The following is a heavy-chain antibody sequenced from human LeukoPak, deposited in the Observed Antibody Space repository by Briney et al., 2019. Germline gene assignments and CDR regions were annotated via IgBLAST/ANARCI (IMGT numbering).Heavy chain of an antibody. CDR1: GGSISSRSFY. Sequence: SETLSLTCTVSGGSISSRSFYWGWIRQPPGKGLEWIGSIYYSGSTYYNPSLKSRVTISVDTSKNQFSLKPSSVTAADTAVYYCARHEPLYSSGLGVEDYWGQGSLVTVSS. J-gene: IGHJ4*02. CDR3: ARHEPLYSSGLGVEDY. D-gene: IGHD6-19*01. CDR2: IYYSGST. V-gene: IGHV4-39*01.